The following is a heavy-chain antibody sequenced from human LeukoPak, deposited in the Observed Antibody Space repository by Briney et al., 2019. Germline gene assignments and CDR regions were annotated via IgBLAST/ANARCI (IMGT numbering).Heavy chain of an antibody. Sequence: ASVKVSCRASGYTFSSQYIHWVRRAPGQGLEWMATANPNGGPTSTAQKFQDRFTMTTDTSRSTVYMELSSLRSEDTAVYYCARGSTSGFDYWGQGTLVTVSS. CDR2: ANPNGGPT. V-gene: IGHV1-46*01. D-gene: IGHD3-10*01. CDR1: GYTFSSQY. J-gene: IGHJ4*02. CDR3: ARGSTSGFDY.